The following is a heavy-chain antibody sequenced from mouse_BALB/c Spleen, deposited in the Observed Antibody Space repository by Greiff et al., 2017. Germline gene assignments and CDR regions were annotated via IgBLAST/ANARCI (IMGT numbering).Heavy chain of an antibody. J-gene: IGHJ1*01. D-gene: IGHD2-1*01. CDR2: ISSGSSTI. Sequence: EVQVVESGGGLVQPGGSRKLSCAASGFTFSSFGMHWVRQAPEKGLEWVAYISSGSSTIYYADTVKGRFTISRDNPKNTLFLQMTSLRSEDTAMYYCARGYGNSYWYFDVWGAGTTVTVSS. CDR1: GFTFSSFG. CDR3: ARGYGNSYWYFDV. V-gene: IGHV5-17*02.